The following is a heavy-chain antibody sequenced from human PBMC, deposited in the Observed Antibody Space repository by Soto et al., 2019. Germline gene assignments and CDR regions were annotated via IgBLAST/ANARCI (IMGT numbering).Heavy chain of an antibody. CDR1: GYTFTGYY. J-gene: IGHJ6*02. CDR3: ARAPRLYSPGNDYYGMDV. CDR2: INPNSGGT. D-gene: IGHD1-1*01. Sequence: ASVKVSCKASGYTFTGYYMHWVRQAPGQGLEWMGWINPNSGGTNYAQKFQGWVTITRDTSSSTAYMELGRLRSDDAAVYYCARAPRLYSPGNDYYGMDVWGQGTTVTVSS. V-gene: IGHV1-2*04.